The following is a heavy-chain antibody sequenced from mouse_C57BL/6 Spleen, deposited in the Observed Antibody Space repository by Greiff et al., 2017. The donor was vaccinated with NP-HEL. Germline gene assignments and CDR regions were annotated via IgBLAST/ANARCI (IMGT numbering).Heavy chain of an antibody. CDR3: ATGWTGFAY. CDR1: GFTFSDYG. D-gene: IGHD3-1*01. J-gene: IGHJ3*01. CDR2: ISSGSSTI. Sequence: DVKLVESGGGLVKPGGSLKLSCAASGFTFSDYGMHWVRQAPEKGLEWVAYISSGSSTIYYADTVKGRFTISRDNAKNTLFLQMTSLRSEDTAMYYCATGWTGFAYWGHGTLVTVSA. V-gene: IGHV5-17*01.